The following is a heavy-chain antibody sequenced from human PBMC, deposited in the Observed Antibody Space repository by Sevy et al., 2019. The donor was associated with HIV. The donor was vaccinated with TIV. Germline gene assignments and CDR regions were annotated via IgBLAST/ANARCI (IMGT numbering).Heavy chain of an antibody. J-gene: IGHJ4*02. D-gene: IGHD1-26*01. CDR1: GFTFNNFN. CDR3: ARGPPDGSYDYFDS. V-gene: IGHV3-21*06. Sequence: GGSLRLSCAASGFTFNNFNMNWARQAPGKGQQWVSSISGSSNYIYYAESLKGRFIISRDNVKDTVFLQMNSLSADDTAVYYCARGPPDGSYDYFDSWGQGTLVTVSS. CDR2: ISGSSNYI.